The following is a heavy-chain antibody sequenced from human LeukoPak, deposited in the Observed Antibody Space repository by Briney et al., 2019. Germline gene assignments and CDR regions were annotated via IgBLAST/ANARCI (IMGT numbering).Heavy chain of an antibody. J-gene: IGHJ4*02. CDR2: IYTSGST. V-gene: IGHV4-4*07. CDR3: AASRVRFSIAAAGTEAY. Sequence: ETLSLTCTVSGGSVSSYYWSWIRQPAGKGMEWIGRIYTSGSTKYNPSLTRRGNMLVDTSKNQFSLKLSSVTAADTAVYYCAASRVRFSIAAAGTEAYWGQGTLVTVSS. CDR1: GGSVSSYY. D-gene: IGHD6-13*01.